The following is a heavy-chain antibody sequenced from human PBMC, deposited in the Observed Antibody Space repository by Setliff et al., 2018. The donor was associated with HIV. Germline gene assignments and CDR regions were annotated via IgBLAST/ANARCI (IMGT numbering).Heavy chain of an antibody. CDR1: GGSISSSTYY. J-gene: IGHJ5*01. D-gene: IGHD1-26*01. CDR3: ARTTYSGSYFNDS. Sequence: SETLSLTCTVSGGSISSSTYYWGWIRQPPGKGLEWIGNIHFSGSTYYNPSLKSRVAVSVDPSKNQFSLKLSSVTAADTAVYYCARTTYSGSYFNDSWGQGTLVTVSS. CDR2: IHFSGST. V-gene: IGHV4-39*01.